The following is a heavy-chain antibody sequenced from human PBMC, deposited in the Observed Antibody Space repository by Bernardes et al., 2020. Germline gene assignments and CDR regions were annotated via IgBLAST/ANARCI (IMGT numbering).Heavy chain of an antibody. J-gene: IGHJ6*03. CDR3: ARDGVGATSQYYYYMDV. CDR1: GFTFSSYS. CDR2: ISSSSTYI. D-gene: IGHD1-26*01. Sequence: GGSLSLSCAASGFTFSSYSMNWVRQPPGKGLEWVSFISSSSTYIYYADSVKGRFTISRDNAQNSLYLQMNSLRAEDTAVYYCARDGVGATSQYYYYMDVWGKGTTVTVSS. V-gene: IGHV3-21*01.